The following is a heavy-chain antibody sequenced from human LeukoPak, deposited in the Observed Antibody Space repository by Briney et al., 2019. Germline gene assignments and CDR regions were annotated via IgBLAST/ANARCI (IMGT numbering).Heavy chain of an antibody. Sequence: ASVKVSCKASGYTFTSYAMHWVRQATGQRLEWMGWINAGNGNTKYSQKFQGRITITRDTSATTAYMELSSLRSEDTAVYYCAREVLDTAMAEFDYWGQGTLVTVSS. D-gene: IGHD5-18*01. J-gene: IGHJ4*02. CDR1: GYTFTSYA. CDR2: INAGNGNT. CDR3: AREVLDTAMAEFDY. V-gene: IGHV1-3*01.